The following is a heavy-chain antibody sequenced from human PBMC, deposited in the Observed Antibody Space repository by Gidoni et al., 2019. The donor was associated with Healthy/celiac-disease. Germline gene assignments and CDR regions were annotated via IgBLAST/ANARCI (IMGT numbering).Heavy chain of an antibody. Sequence: EVQLVESGGGLVQPGGSLRLSCAASGFTFSSYWMSWVRQAPGKGLEWVENIKQDGSEKYYVDSVKGRFTISRDNAKNSLYLKMNSLRAEDTAVYYCAAEWPSYIDYWGQGTLVTVSS. V-gene: IGHV3-7*01. J-gene: IGHJ4*02. D-gene: IGHD3-3*01. CDR2: IKQDGSEK. CDR1: GFTFSSYW. CDR3: AAEWPSYIDY.